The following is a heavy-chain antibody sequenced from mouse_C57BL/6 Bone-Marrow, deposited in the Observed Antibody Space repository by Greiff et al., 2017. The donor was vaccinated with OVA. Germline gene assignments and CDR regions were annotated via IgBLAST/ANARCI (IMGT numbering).Heavy chain of an antibody. CDR1: GYTFTDYE. D-gene: IGHD1-2*01. CDR3: TRRLRLHWYFDV. Sequence: VQLQQSGAELVRPGASVTLSCKASGYTFTDYEMHWVKQTPVHGLEWIGAIDPETGGTAYNQKFKGKAILTADKSSSTAYMELRSLTSEDSAVYYCTRRLRLHWYFDVWGTGTTVTVSS. V-gene: IGHV1-15*01. CDR2: IDPETGGT. J-gene: IGHJ1*03.